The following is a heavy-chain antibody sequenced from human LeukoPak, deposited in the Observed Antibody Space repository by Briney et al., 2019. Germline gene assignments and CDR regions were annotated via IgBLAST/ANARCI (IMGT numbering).Heavy chain of an antibody. Sequence: GGSLRLSCAASGFTFSSYGMHWVRQAPGKGLEWVAVISYDGSNKYYADSVKGRFTISRDNSKNTLYLQMNSLRAEDTAVYYCAKAPTVTTSGTVGDWGQGTLVTVS. CDR3: AKAPTVTTSGTVGD. CDR2: ISYDGSNK. CDR1: GFTFSSYG. D-gene: IGHD4-17*01. J-gene: IGHJ4*02. V-gene: IGHV3-30*18.